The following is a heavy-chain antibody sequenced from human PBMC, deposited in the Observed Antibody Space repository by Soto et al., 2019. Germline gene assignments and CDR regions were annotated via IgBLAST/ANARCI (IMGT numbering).Heavy chain of an antibody. CDR2: ICSARDP. CDR3: ARAYTGRLPRRADYYYAMDV. Sequence: VGSLRLSCATSGFTFSNFDMHWVRQVPGKGLEWVSAICSARDPYYLGSVKGRFTISRKNAKNSVYLQMNDLRDGDSAVYYCARAYTGRLPRRADYYYAMDVWGQGTKVTVSS. J-gene: IGHJ6*02. V-gene: IGHV3-13*05. CDR1: GFTFSNFD. D-gene: IGHD2-2*02.